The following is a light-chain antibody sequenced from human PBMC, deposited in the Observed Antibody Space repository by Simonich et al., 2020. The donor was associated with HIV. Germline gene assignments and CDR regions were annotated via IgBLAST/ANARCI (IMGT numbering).Light chain of an antibody. J-gene: IGKJ1*01. CDR3: QQYNNWPRT. CDR2: GAS. V-gene: IGKV3-15*01. CDR1: QSVSSN. Sequence: EIVMTQSPATLSVSPGERATLSCRASQSVSSNLAWYQLKPGQAPRLLISGASTRATGIPARFSGSGSGTEFTLTISSMQSEDFAVYYCQQYNNWPRTFGQGTKVEIK.